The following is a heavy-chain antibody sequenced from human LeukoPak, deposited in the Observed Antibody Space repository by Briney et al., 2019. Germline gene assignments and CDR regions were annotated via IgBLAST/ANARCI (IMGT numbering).Heavy chain of an antibody. CDR3: AKDRLLWFGESKGVNWFDP. J-gene: IGHJ5*02. D-gene: IGHD3-10*01. Sequence: GGSLRLSCAASGFTFSSYAMSWVRQAPGKGLEWVSAISGSGGSTYYADSVKGRFTISRDNSKNTLYLQMNSLRAEDTAVYYCAKDRLLWFGESKGVNWFDPWGQGTLVTVSS. CDR2: ISGSGGST. CDR1: GFTFSSYA. V-gene: IGHV3-23*01.